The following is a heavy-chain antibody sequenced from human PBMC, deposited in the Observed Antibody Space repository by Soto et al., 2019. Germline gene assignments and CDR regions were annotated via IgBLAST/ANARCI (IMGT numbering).Heavy chain of an antibody. CDR2: IYSGGST. D-gene: IGHD6-13*01. V-gene: IGHV3-53*04. CDR1: GFTVSSNY. CDR3: VAEQQQLDYYYGMDV. Sequence: SLRLSCAASGFTVSSNYMSWVRQAPGKGLEWVSVIYSGGSTYYADSVKGRFTISRHNSKNTLYLQMNSLRAEDTAVYYCVAEQQQLDYYYGMDVWGQGTTVTVS. J-gene: IGHJ6*02.